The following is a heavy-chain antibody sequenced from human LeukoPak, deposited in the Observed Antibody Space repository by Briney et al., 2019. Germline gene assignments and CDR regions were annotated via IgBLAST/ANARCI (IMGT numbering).Heavy chain of an antibody. CDR2: LRKDGTYS. CDR1: GFAFSSYG. CDR3: AKDWDIAVAGNIEY. J-gene: IGHJ4*02. Sequence: GGSLRLSCAASGFAFSSYGMYWVRQTPDKGLEWVAYLRKDGTYSNYADSVRGRFTISRDNSKNTLYLQMNSLRAEDTAVYYCAKDWDIAVAGNIEYWGQGALVTVSS. V-gene: IGHV3-30*02. D-gene: IGHD6-19*01.